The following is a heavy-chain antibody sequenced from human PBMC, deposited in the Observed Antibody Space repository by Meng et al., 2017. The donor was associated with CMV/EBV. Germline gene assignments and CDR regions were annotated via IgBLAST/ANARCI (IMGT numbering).Heavy chain of an antibody. CDR1: GGSISSSSYY. CDR2: IKSKVDGGTT. CDR3: TTGRGGYNAEDY. V-gene: IGHV3-15*01. D-gene: IGHD1-1*01. Sequence: QLQESGPGLVKPSGTLSLTCTVSGGSISSSSYYWGWIRQPPGKGLEWVALIKSKVDGGTTDYTAPVRGRFIFSRDDSKNTIYLQMNDVKIEDTAIYYCTTGRGGYNAEDYWGHGTLVTVSS. J-gene: IGHJ4*01.